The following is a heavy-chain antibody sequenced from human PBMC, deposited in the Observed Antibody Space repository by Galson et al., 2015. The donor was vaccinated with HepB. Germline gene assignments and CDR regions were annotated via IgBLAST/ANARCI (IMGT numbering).Heavy chain of an antibody. J-gene: IGHJ4*02. CDR2: ISYDGENK. D-gene: IGHD6-19*01. CDR1: GFTFSNYG. CDR3: AKDRSIAVADFDY. V-gene: IGHV3-30*18. Sequence: SLRLSCAASGFTFSNYGMHWVRQAPGKGLEWVALISYDGENKYYADSVKGRFTISRDSSKNTLYLQMNSLRAEDTAVYYCAKDRSIAVADFDYWGQGTLVTVSS.